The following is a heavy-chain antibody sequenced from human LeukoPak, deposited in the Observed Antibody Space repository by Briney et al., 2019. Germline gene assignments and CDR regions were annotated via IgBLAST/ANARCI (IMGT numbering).Heavy chain of an antibody. J-gene: IGHJ3*02. Sequence: SETLSLTCTLSGGSIGSSGYYWGWIRQPPGKGLEWIGSIYSSGTTYYNPSLKSRVTISVDTSKDQFSLKLPSVTAADTAVYYCARLRAADAFDIWGQGTMVTVSS. V-gene: IGHV4-39*01. CDR1: GGSIGSSGYY. CDR2: IYSSGTT. D-gene: IGHD2-15*01. CDR3: ARLRAADAFDI.